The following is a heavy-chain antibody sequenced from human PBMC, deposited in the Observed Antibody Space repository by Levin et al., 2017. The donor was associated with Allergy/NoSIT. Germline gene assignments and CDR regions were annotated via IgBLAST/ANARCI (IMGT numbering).Heavy chain of an antibody. D-gene: IGHD2-15*01. V-gene: IGHV1-69*04. CDR1: GGTFSSYT. CDR2: IIPILGIA. Sequence: ASVKVSCKASGGTFSSYTISWVRQAPGQGLEWMGRIIPILGIANYAQKFQGRVTITADKSTSTAYMELSSLRSEDTAVYYCAREFRYCSGGSCYSSAFDIWGQGTMVTVSS. CDR3: AREFRYCSGGSCYSSAFDI. J-gene: IGHJ3*02.